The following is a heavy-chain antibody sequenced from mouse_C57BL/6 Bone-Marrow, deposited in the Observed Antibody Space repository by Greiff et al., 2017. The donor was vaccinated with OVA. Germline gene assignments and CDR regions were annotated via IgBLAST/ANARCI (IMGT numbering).Heavy chain of an antibody. CDR2: IYPGSGNT. CDR3: ARGGLRHGFAY. CDR1: GYTFTDYY. V-gene: IGHV1-76*01. Sequence: VQLKESGAELVRPGASVKLSCKASGYTFTDYYINWVKQRPGQGLEWIARIYPGSGNTYYNEKFKGKATLTAEKSSSTAYMQLSSLTSEDSAVYFCARGGLRHGFAYWGQGTLVTVSA. D-gene: IGHD2-4*01. J-gene: IGHJ3*01.